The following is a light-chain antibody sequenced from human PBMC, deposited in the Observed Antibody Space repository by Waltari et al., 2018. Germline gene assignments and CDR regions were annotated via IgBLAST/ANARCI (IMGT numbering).Light chain of an antibody. V-gene: IGLV1-44*01. J-gene: IGLJ2*01. CDR3: AAWDDSLNGLI. CDR2: SNN. Sequence: QSVLTQPPSASATPGPRVTIPCSGSSSNIGRKLVNWYQLPPGTAPKLLIYSNNQRPSGVPDRFSGSKSGTSASLAISGLQSEDEATYYCAAWDDSLNGLIFGGGTKLTVL. CDR1: SSNIGRKL.